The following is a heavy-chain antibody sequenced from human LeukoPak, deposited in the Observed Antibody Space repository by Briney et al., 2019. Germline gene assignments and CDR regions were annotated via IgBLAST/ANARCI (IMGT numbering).Heavy chain of an antibody. V-gene: IGHV4-39*01. D-gene: IGHD4-17*01. Sequence: SESLSLTCTVSGASITRSDYFWGWIRQPPGKGLEWLGSIYYSGSTYYSPSLKGRVTISVDTSKNQFSLKLNSVTAADTAVYYCARSSEYGDPFNYWGQGTLVSVSS. CDR1: GASITRSDYF. CDR2: IYYSGST. CDR3: ARSSEYGDPFNY. J-gene: IGHJ4*02.